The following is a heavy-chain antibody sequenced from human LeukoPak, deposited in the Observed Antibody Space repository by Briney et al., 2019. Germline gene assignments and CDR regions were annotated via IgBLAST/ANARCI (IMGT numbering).Heavy chain of an antibody. CDR1: GGSFSGYY. CDR3: ARALWFGQLGDDY. Sequence: SETLSLTCAVYGGSFSGYYWCWIRQPPGKGLEWIGEINHSGSTNYNPSLKSRVTISVDTSKNQFSLKLSSVTAADTAVYYCARALWFGQLGDDYWGQGTLVTVSS. CDR2: INHSGST. V-gene: IGHV4-34*01. J-gene: IGHJ4*02. D-gene: IGHD3-10*01.